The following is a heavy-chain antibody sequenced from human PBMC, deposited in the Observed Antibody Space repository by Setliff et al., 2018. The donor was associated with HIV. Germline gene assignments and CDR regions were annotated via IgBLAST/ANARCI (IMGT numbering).Heavy chain of an antibody. D-gene: IGHD3-22*01. CDR1: GYTFTNYY. Sequence: WASVKVSCKASGYTFTNYYIHWVRQAPGQGLEWMGLINPSGGKTSYAKKFQGRLTMTRDTSRSTVYMELSSLRSEDTAMYYCARCYYDSSGPTDAFDIWGQGTVVTVS. CDR3: ARCYYDSSGPTDAFDI. V-gene: IGHV1-46*01. CDR2: INPSGGKT. J-gene: IGHJ3*02.